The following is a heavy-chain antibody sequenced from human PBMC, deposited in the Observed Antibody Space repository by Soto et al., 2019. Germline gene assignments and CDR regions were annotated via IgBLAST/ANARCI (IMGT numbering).Heavy chain of an antibody. CDR1: GFTFSSYS. CDR3: ARDRSSKLAASDY. D-gene: IGHD6-13*01. CDR2: ISSSSSTI. Sequence: GGSLRLSCAASGFTFSSYSMNWVRQAPGKGLEWVSYISSSSSTIYYADSVKGRFTISRDNAKNSLYLQMNSLRAEDTAVYYCARDRSSKLAASDYWGQGTLVTVSS. J-gene: IGHJ4*02. V-gene: IGHV3-48*01.